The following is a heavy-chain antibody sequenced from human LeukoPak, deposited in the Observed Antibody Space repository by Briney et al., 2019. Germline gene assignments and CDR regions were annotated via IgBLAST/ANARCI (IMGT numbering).Heavy chain of an antibody. D-gene: IGHD5-24*01. CDR2: ISSSSSTI. CDR1: GFTFSDYY. V-gene: IGHV3-11*01. J-gene: IGHJ4*02. CDR3: ARAGWVEMATVDY. Sequence: GGSLRLSCAASGFTFSDYYMSWIRQAPGKGLEWVSYISSSSSTIYYADSVKGRFTISRDNAKNSLYLQMNSLRAEDTAVYYCARAGWVEMATVDYWGQGTLVTVSS.